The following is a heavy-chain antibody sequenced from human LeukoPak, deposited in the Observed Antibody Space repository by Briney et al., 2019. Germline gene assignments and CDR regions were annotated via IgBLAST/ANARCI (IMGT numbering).Heavy chain of an antibody. D-gene: IGHD6-13*01. V-gene: IGHV3-48*04. CDR1: AFSFTTYW. J-gene: IGHJ4*02. Sequence: GESLRLSCAASAFSFTTYWMNWVRQAPGKGLEWVSYISSSGSTIYYADSVKGRFTISRDNAKNSLYLQMNSLRAEDTAVYYCARVVAAKRPDYWGQGTLVAVSS. CDR2: ISSSGSTI. CDR3: ARVVAAKRPDY.